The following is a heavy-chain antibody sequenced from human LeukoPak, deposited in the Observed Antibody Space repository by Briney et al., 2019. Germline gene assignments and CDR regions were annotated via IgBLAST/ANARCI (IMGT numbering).Heavy chain of an antibody. CDR1: GFTVSSNY. CDR2: IYSGGST. V-gene: IGHV3-53*01. D-gene: IGHD3-22*01. J-gene: IGHJ4*02. CDR3: AKDRHSYESRGFDC. Sequence: GGSLRLSCAASGFTVSSNYMSWVRQAPGKGLEWVSVIYSGGSTYYADSVKGRFTISRDNSKNTLYLQMNSLRVEDTAVYYCAKDRHSYESRGFDCWGQGTLVTVSS.